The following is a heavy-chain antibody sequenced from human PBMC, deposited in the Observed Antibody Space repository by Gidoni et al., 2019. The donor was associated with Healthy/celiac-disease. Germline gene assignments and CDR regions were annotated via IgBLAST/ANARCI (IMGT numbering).Heavy chain of an antibody. Sequence: VQPVQSGAQVKKPASSVQVTCKASGVPFRSYAIRRVRQAPGQGLGWLGGIIPMYGTANYEQKFQSRVTITADKSTSTAYMELSSRRSVDTAVYYCARTGMGATGIDYWGQGTLVTVSS. CDR3: ARTGMGATGIDY. CDR2: IIPMYGTA. V-gene: IGHV1-69*06. J-gene: IGHJ4*02. D-gene: IGHD1-26*01. CDR1: GVPFRSYA.